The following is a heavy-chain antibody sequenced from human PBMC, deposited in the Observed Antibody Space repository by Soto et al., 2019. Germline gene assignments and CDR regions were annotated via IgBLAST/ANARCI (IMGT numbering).Heavy chain of an antibody. Sequence: QITLKESGPTLVKPTQPLTLTCTFSGFSLSTSGVGVGWIRQPPGKALEWLALIYWDDDKRYSPSLKSRLTITKDTSKTQVVRTMTNMDPVDTATYYCAHRLDTLPYDYWGQGTLVTVSS. CDR3: AHRLDTLPYDY. CDR2: IYWDDDK. CDR1: GFSLSTSGVG. V-gene: IGHV2-5*02. J-gene: IGHJ4*02.